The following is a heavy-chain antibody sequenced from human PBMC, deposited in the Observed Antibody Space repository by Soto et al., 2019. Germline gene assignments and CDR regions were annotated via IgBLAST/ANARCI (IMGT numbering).Heavy chain of an antibody. CDR1: GFTFSNYD. J-gene: IGHJ4*02. Sequence: EVQLLESGGGLVQPGGSLGLSCVASGFTFSNYDMNWVRQAPGKGLEWVSYISGSGDATDYADSVKGRFTISRDSSKNTLYLQRNSLRAEDTALYYCAKDRAVVGTRTSGGFDYWGQGTLVTVSS. V-gene: IGHV3-23*01. D-gene: IGHD6-19*01. CDR2: ISGSGDAT. CDR3: AKDRAVVGTRTSGGFDY.